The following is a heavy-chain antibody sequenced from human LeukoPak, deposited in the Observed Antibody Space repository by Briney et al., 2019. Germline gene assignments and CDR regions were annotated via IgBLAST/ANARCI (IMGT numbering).Heavy chain of an antibody. J-gene: IGHJ6*03. Sequence: ASVKVSCKASGYTFTDFYMLWVRQAPGQGLEWMGWINPNTGGTDYAQKFQGRVTMTRDTSTSTAYMELSRLRSDDTAVYHCARGHGSYYYYMDVWGKGSSVIVS. CDR2: INPNTGGT. V-gene: IGHV1-2*02. CDR1: GYTFTDFY. D-gene: IGHD3-10*01. CDR3: ARGHGSYYYYMDV.